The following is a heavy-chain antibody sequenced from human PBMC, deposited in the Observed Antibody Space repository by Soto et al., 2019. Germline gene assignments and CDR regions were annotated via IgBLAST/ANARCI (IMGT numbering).Heavy chain of an antibody. CDR3: ASVAI. V-gene: IGHV3-7*01. Sequence: GGPLRLSCAASGFTFSNYWMSWVRQAPGKGLEWVANIKQDGSEKNYVDSVKARFTISRDNAKNSLDLQMNSLRAEDTAVYYCASVAIWGQGTPVTVSS. CDR1: GFTFSNYW. CDR2: IKQDGSEK. J-gene: IGHJ4*02. D-gene: IGHD5-12*01.